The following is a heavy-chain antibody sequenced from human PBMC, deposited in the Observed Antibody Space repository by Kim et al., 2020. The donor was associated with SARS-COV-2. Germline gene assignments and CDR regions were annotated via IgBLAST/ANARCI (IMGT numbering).Heavy chain of an antibody. D-gene: IGHD6-19*01. J-gene: IGHJ4*02. CDR2: ISGSGDNI. Sequence: GGSLRLSCAASGFTFIRTDMSWVRQTPGKGLEWVSTISGSGDNIYYADSVKGRFTISRDNSKNMLYLQMNSLRAEDTAIYFCAKNSGWYFWGPGILVTVSP. CDR1: GFTFIRTD. V-gene: IGHV3-23*01. CDR3: AKNSGWYF.